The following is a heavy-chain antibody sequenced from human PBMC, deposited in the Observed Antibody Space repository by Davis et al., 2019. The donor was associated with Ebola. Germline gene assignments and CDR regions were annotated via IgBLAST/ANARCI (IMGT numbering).Heavy chain of an antibody. D-gene: IGHD2-21*02. CDR1: GFTFRNYA. V-gene: IGHV3-48*03. CDR2: ISIDGHSI. CDR3: ARETVNCGGDCIDY. Sequence: GESLKISCAASGFTFRNYAIHWVHQAPGEGLEWLSYISIDGHSIYYAGSVKGRFTVSRDNTKNLLYLQMNSLRADDTAVYYCARETVNCGGDCIDYWGQGSLVTVSS. J-gene: IGHJ4*02.